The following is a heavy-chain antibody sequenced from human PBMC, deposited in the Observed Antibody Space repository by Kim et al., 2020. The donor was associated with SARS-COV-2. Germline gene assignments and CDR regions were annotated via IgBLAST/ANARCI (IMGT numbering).Heavy chain of an antibody. V-gene: IGHV3-49*04. D-gene: IGHD3-10*01. J-gene: IGHJ3*02. CDR1: GFTFGDYA. CDR3: VRGEFAFDI. CDR2: IRSKAYGGTT. Sequence: GGSLRLSCTASGFTFGDYAMSWVRQAPGKGLEWVGFIRSKAYGGTTEYAASVKGRFTISRDDSKSIAYLQMNSLKTEDTAVYYCVRGEFAFDIWGQGTMVTVSS.